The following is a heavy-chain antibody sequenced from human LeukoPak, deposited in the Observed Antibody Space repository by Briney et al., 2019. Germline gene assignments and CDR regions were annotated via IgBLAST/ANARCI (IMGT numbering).Heavy chain of an antibody. CDR3: ARGPYWLYYFDY. Sequence: SETLSLTCTVSGGSISSSSYYWGWIRQPPGKGLEWIGSIYYSGSTYYNPSLKSRVTISVDTSKNQSSLKLSSVTAPDTAVYYCARGPYWLYYFDYWGQGTLVTVSS. V-gene: IGHV4-39*01. CDR2: IYYSGST. D-gene: IGHD2-15*01. J-gene: IGHJ4*02. CDR1: GGSISSSSYY.